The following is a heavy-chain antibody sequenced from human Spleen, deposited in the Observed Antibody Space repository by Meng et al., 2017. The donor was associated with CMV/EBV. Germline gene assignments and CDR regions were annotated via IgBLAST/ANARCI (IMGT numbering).Heavy chain of an antibody. CDR2: VSSSSNYM. D-gene: IGHD6-13*01. Sequence: SGFTFSDYTMNWVRQAPGKGLEWVSSVSSSSNYMYYADSVKGRFTISRDNAKNSVFLQMNSLRVEDTAVYYCARARGGAAVFYNFDCWGQGTLVTVSS. CDR3: ARARGGAAVFYNFDC. CDR1: GFTFSDYT. V-gene: IGHV3-21*01. J-gene: IGHJ4*02.